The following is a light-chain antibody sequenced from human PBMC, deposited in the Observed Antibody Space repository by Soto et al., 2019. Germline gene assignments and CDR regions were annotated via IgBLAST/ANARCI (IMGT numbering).Light chain of an antibody. Sequence: QSALTQPASVSGSPGQSITISCSGTSSDVGGYDYVSWYQQHPGKAPKLMIYEVSKRPSGVSNRFSGSKSGNTASLTISGLQPEDEADYYCSSYTSSSKIVFGTGTKLTVL. V-gene: IGLV2-14*01. CDR3: SSYTSSSKIV. J-gene: IGLJ1*01. CDR2: EVS. CDR1: SSDVGGYDY.